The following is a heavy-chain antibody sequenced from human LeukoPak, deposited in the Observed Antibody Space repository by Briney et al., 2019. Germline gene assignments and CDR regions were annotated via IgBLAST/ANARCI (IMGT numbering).Heavy chain of an antibody. CDR1: GFTFSTYS. CDR3: ARDLPAVAVPANLGH. V-gene: IGHV3-21*01. CDR2: ISSRSSHI. D-gene: IGHD6-19*01. Sequence: GGSLRLSCAASGFTFSTYSMHWVRQAPGKGLEWVSYISSRSSHIYDADSVKGRFTIYRDNAKNSLFLQMNSLRADDTAVYYCARDLPAVAVPANLGHWGQGTLVTVSS. J-gene: IGHJ4*02.